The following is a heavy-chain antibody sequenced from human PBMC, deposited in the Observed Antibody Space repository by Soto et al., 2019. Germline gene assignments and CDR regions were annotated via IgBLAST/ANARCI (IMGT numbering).Heavy chain of an antibody. CDR1: GGSISSGGYY. V-gene: IGHV4-30-4*01. Sequence: SETLSLTCTVSGGSISSGGYYWSWMRQPTGKGLEWIGYIYYSGSTYYNPSLKSRVTISVDTSKNQFSLKLSSVTAADTAVYYCARGSAPRDYGDKDADYWGQGTLVTVSS. CDR3: ARGSAPRDYGDKDADY. D-gene: IGHD4-17*01. CDR2: IYYSGST. J-gene: IGHJ4*02.